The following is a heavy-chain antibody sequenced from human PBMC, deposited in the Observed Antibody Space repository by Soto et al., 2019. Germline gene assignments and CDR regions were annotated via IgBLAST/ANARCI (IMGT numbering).Heavy chain of an antibody. CDR3: ARDAIFGVVGSDYYYYGMDV. Sequence: SVKVSCKASGGTFSSYAISWVRQAPGQGLEWMGGIIPIFGTANYAQKFQGRVTITADESTSTAYMELSSLRSEDTAVYYCARDAIFGVVGSDYYYYGMDVWGQGTTVTVSS. V-gene: IGHV1-69*13. CDR1: GGTFSSYA. CDR2: IIPIFGTA. D-gene: IGHD3-3*01. J-gene: IGHJ6*02.